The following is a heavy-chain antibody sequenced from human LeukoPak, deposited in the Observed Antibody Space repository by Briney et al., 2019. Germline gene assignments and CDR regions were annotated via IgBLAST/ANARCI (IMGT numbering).Heavy chain of an antibody. V-gene: IGHV4-61*08. CDR3: ARVSGYCSSRSCRGIEN. Sequence: SETLSLTCTVSGDSISNSGFYWGWIRQPPGKGLEWIGYIYYTGSTNYNPSLKSRLAISVDTSKNQFSLKLTSVTAADTAVYYCARVSGYCSSRSCRGIENWGQGTLVTVS. CDR2: IYYTGST. CDR1: GDSISNSGFY. J-gene: IGHJ4*02. D-gene: IGHD2-15*01.